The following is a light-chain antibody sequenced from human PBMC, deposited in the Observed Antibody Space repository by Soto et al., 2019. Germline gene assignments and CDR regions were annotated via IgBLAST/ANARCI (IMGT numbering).Light chain of an antibody. CDR3: MQALRAPPT. CDR1: QSLLYSNGYNY. Sequence: IVMTQSPLSLPVTPGEPASISCRSSQSLLYSNGYNYLDWYLQRTGQSPQLLIYLGSNRAPGVPDRCSGSGSGTDFTLKISRVEAEDVGVYYCMQALRAPPTFGQGTKVEIK. V-gene: IGKV2-28*01. J-gene: IGKJ1*01. CDR2: LGS.